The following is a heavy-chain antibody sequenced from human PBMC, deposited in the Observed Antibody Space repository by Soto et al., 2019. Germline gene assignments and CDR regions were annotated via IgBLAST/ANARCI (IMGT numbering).Heavy chain of an antibody. CDR2: IYYSGST. V-gene: IGHV4-39*01. J-gene: IGHJ4*02. Sequence: SETLSLTCTVSGVSIISSSYYWVWIRQPPGKGLEWIGSIYYSGSTYYNPSLKSRVTISVDTSKNQFSLKLSSVTAADTAVYYCPRLPPSSDYPGPGTLLTLSS. CDR3: PRLPPSSDY. CDR1: GVSIISSSYY.